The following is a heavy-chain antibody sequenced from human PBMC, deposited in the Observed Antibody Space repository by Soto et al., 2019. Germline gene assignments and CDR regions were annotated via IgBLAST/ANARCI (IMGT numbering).Heavy chain of an antibody. D-gene: IGHD1-1*01. J-gene: IGHJ4*02. V-gene: IGHV3-33*01. CDR2: IWYDGSNK. CDR3: ARERSWNDSPPAFGY. Sequence: QVQLVESGGGVVQPGRSLRLSCAASGFTFSSYGMHWVRQAPGKGLEWVAVIWYDGSNKYYADSVKGRFTISRDNSKNTLYLQRNSLRAEDTAVYYCARERSWNDSPPAFGYWGQGTLVTVSS. CDR1: GFTFSSYG.